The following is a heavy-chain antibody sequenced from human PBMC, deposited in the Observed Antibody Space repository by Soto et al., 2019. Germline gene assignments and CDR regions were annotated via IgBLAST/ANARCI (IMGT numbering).Heavy chain of an antibody. Sequence: HPGGSLRLSCAASGFTFSNYAMHWVRQAPGKGLEWVSVMSDDGTKKYYADSVKGRFTVSRDNSKDTLHLQMNSLRVEDTGPYYCVKDTWWLAFLFDNWGQGTQVTVSS. J-gene: IGHJ4*02. V-gene: IGHV3-30-3*01. CDR1: GFTFSNYA. CDR2: MSDDGTKK. D-gene: IGHD2-15*01. CDR3: VKDTWWLAFLFDN.